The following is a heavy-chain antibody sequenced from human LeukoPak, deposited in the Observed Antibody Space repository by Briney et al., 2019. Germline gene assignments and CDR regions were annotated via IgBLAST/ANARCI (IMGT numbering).Heavy chain of an antibody. V-gene: IGHV3-9*01. J-gene: IGHJ4*02. Sequence: GRSLRLSCAASGFTFDDYAMNWVRQAPGKGLEWVSSISWNSGSVGYADSVKGRFTISRDNAKNSLYLQMNSLRAEGTAFYYCTKSPEMKGAADYWGQGTLVTVSS. CDR3: TKSPEMKGAADY. CDR2: ISWNSGSV. CDR1: GFTFDDYA. D-gene: IGHD1-26*01.